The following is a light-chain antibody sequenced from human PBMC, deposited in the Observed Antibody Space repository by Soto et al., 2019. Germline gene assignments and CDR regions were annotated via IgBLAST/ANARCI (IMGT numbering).Light chain of an antibody. CDR1: QSVSSY. J-gene: IGKJ5*01. Sequence: EIVLTQSPATLSLSPGERATLSCRASQSVSSYLAWYQQKPGQAPRLLIYDASKRATGIPARFSGSGSGTDFTLTISSLEPEDFAVYYCQQLSHWPINFGQGPRLEIK. V-gene: IGKV3-11*01. CDR2: DAS. CDR3: QQLSHWPIN.